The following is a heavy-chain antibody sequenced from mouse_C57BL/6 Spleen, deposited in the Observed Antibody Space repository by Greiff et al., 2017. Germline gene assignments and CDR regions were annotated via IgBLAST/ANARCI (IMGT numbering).Heavy chain of an antibody. Sequence: EVHLVESGGGLVKPGGSLKLSCAASGFTFSDYGMHWVRQAPEKGLAWVAYISSGSSTIYYADTGKGRFTISRDNAKNTLFLPMTSLRSEDTAMYYCARGNSFAYWGQGTLVTVSA. CDR1: GFTFSDYG. CDR3: ARGNSFAY. V-gene: IGHV5-17*01. J-gene: IGHJ3*01. CDR2: ISSGSSTI.